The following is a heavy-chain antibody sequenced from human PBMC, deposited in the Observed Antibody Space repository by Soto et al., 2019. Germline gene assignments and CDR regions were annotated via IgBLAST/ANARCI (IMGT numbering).Heavy chain of an antibody. D-gene: IGHD2-15*01. Sequence: QVQLVQSGAEVKKPGSSVKVSCKASGVTFSSYAISWVRQAPGQGLAWMGGIIPIVSTANYAQKFQGRVTINADESTSTAYMELSSLGSEETAVYYCARESRYCSGGSCYFLPGIDYWGQGTLFTVSS. CDR2: IIPIVSTA. CDR3: ARESRYCSGGSCYFLPGIDY. V-gene: IGHV1-69*12. J-gene: IGHJ4*02. CDR1: GVTFSSYA.